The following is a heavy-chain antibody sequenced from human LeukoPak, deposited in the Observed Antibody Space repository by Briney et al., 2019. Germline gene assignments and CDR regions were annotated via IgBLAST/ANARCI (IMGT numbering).Heavy chain of an antibody. CDR3: ARRDGYCSSTSCYADYYYGMDV. V-gene: IGHV5-51*01. J-gene: IGHJ6*02. CDR2: IYPGDSDT. D-gene: IGHD2-2*01. Sequence: GESLKISCKGSGYSFTNCWIGWVRQMPGKGLEWMGIIYPGDSDTTYSPSFQGQVTISADKSISTAYLQWSSLKASDTAMYYCARRDGYCSSTSCYADYYYGMDVWGQGTTVTVSS. CDR1: GYSFTNCW.